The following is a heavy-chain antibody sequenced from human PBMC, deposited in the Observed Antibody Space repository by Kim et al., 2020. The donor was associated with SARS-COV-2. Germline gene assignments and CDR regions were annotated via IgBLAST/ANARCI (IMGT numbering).Heavy chain of an antibody. CDR2: IIPIFGTA. V-gene: IGHV1-69*13. CDR3: ARESFSSGWYEYPYFDY. D-gene: IGHD6-19*01. J-gene: IGHJ4*02. CDR1: GGTFSSYT. Sequence: SVKVSCKASGGTFSSYTISWVRQAPGQGVEWMGGIIPIFGTANYAQKFQGRVTITADESTSTAYMELSSLRSEDTAVYYCARESFSSGWYEYPYFDYWGQGTLVTVSS.